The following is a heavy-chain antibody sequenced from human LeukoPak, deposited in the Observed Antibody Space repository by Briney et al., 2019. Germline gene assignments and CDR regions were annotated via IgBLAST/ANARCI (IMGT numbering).Heavy chain of an antibody. CDR3: ARQRGGSGYDYGY. V-gene: IGHV5-51*01. J-gene: IGHJ4*02. Sequence: GESLKISCKGSGYSFTTYWIGWVRQMPGKGLEWMGIIYPGDSDSRYSPSFQGQVTISADKSITTAYLQWDSLKASDTAMYYCARQRGGSGYDYGYWGKGTLVTVSS. D-gene: IGHD5-12*01. CDR2: IYPGDSDS. CDR1: GYSFTTYW.